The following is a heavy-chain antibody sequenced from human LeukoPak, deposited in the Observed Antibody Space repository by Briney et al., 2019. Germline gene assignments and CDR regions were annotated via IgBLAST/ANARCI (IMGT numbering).Heavy chain of an antibody. CDR2: ISSSSSHI. D-gene: IGHD6-19*01. V-gene: IGHV3-21*01. CDR3: ASDSSGILPRFDY. CDR1: GFTFSSYS. J-gene: IGHJ4*02. Sequence: GGSLRLSCAASGFTFSSYSMNWVRQAPGKGLEWVSSISSSSSHIYYADSVKGRFTISRDNAKNSLYLQMNSLRAEDTTVYYCASDSSGILPRFDYWGQGTLVTVSS.